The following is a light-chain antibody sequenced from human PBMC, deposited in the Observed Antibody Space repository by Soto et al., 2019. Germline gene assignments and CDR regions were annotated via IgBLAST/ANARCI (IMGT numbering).Light chain of an antibody. Sequence: EIVLTQSPGTLSLSPGERATLSCRASQSVSSNFLAWYQQKPGQAPRPLIFGASTRATGIPDRFSGSGSGTDFTLTISRLEPEDFAVYYCQHYGNSPLYTFGQGTRLEIK. V-gene: IGKV3-20*01. CDR1: QSVSSNF. J-gene: IGKJ5*01. CDR2: GAS. CDR3: QHYGNSPLYT.